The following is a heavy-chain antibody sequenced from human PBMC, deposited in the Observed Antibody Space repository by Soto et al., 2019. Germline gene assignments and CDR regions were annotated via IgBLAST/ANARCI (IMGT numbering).Heavy chain of an antibody. D-gene: IGHD3-22*01. V-gene: IGHV1-18*01. CDR3: ARDSVILYDSSGNFDY. CDR2: ISAYNGNT. Sequence: ASVKVSCKASGYTFTSYGISWVRQAPGQGLEWMGWISAYNGNTNYAQKLQGRVTMTTDTSTSTAYMELRSLRSDDTAVYYCARDSVILYDSSGNFDYWGQGTLVTVSS. CDR1: GYTFTSYG. J-gene: IGHJ4*02.